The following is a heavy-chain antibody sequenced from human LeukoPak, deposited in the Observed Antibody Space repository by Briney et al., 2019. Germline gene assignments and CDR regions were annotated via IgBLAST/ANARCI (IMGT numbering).Heavy chain of an antibody. CDR1: GFTFSSYG. D-gene: IGHD1-7*01. J-gene: IGHJ3*02. V-gene: IGHV3-33*01. CDR2: IWYDGSNK. CDR3: ARPIGRLTGTEDAFDI. Sequence: GGSLRLSCAASGFTFSSYGMHWVRQAPGKGLEWGAVIWYDGSNKYYADSVKGRFTISRDNSKNTLYLQMNSLRAEDTAVYYCARPIGRLTGTEDAFDIWGQGTMVTVSS.